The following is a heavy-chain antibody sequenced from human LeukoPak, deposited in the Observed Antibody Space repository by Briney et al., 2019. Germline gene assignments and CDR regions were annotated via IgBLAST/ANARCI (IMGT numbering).Heavy chain of an antibody. V-gene: IGHV1-18*04. D-gene: IGHD6-13*01. J-gene: IGHJ4*02. CDR2: VSAYNGNT. CDR1: GYTFTSYG. Sequence: ASVKVSCKASGYTFTSYGISWVRQAPGQGIEWMGWVSAYNGNTNYAQKLQGRVTMTTDTSTSTAYMELRSLRSDDTAVYYCARDNPGIAAAGIIGFDYWGQGTLVTVSS. CDR3: ARDNPGIAAAGIIGFDY.